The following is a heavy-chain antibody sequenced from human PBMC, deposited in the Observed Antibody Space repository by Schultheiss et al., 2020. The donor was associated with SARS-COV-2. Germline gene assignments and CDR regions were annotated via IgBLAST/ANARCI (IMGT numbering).Heavy chain of an antibody. CDR3: ASNLYSNYYFDN. V-gene: IGHV3-15*01. D-gene: IGHD4-11*01. Sequence: GGSLRLSCAAPGFTFSSYSMNWVRQAPGKGLEWVGRIKSKTDGGTTDYAAPVKGRFTISRDNSKNTLYLQMNSLRAEDTAVYYCASNLYSNYYFDNWGQGTLVTVSS. CDR1: GFTFSSYS. CDR2: IKSKTDGGTT. J-gene: IGHJ4*02.